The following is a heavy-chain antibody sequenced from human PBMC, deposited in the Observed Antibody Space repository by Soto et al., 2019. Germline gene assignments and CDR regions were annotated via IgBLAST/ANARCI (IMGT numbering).Heavy chain of an antibody. V-gene: IGHV4-61*01. CDR2: IYYSGST. J-gene: IGHJ2*01. Sequence: QVQLQESGPGLVKPSETLSLTCTVSGGSVSSGSYYWSWIRQPPGKGLEWIGYIYYSGSTNYNPSLKSRGTISVDTSKNQFSLKLSSVTAADTAVYYCARNYYDSSGYYPVWYFDLWGRGTLVTVSS. CDR3: ARNYYDSSGYYPVWYFDL. CDR1: GGSVSSGSYY. D-gene: IGHD3-22*01.